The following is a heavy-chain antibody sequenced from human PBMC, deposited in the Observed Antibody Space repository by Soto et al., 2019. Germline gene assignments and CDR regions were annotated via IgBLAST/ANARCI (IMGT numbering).Heavy chain of an antibody. D-gene: IGHD3-3*01. CDR3: ASAYYDFWSGYAFDI. J-gene: IGHJ3*02. Sequence: ASVKVSCTASGYTFTGYYIHWVRQAPGQGLEWMGIINPSGDSTSYAQKFQGRVTMTRDTSTSTVYMQMNSLRAEDTAVYYCASAYYDFWSGYAFDIWGQGTMVTVSS. CDR2: INPSGDST. CDR1: GYTFTGYY. V-gene: IGHV1-46*01.